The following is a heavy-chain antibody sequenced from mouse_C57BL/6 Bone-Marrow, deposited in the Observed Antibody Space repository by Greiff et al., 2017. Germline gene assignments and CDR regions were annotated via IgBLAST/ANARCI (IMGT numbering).Heavy chain of an antibody. J-gene: IGHJ3*01. Sequence: EVQLQQSGTVLARPGASVKMSCKTSGYTFTSYWMHWVKQRPGQGLEWIGAIYPGNSDTSYNQKFKGKATRTAVTSASTAYMELSSRTNDDSAVYYCTPIYYGNSAWFAYWGQGTLVTVAA. V-gene: IGHV1-5*01. CDR1: GYTFTSYW. D-gene: IGHD2-1*01. CDR3: TPIYYGNSAWFAY. CDR2: IYPGNSDT.